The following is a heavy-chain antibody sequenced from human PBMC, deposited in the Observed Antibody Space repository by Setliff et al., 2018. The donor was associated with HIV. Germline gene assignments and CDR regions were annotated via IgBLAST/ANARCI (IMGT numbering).Heavy chain of an antibody. CDR1: GGTFSSYA. CDR3: ARDSPNYDGTGYYYPDF. J-gene: IGHJ4*02. CDR2: IIPIFGTA. V-gene: IGHV1-69*13. D-gene: IGHD3-22*01. Sequence: SVKVSCKASGGTFSSYAISWVRQAPGQGLEWMGGIIPIFGTANYAQKFQGRVTITADESTSIAYMELSSLRSEDTAVYYCARDSPNYDGTGYYYPDFWGQGTLVTVSS.